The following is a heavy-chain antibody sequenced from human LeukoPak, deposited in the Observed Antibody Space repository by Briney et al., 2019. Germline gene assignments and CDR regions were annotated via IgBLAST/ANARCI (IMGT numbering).Heavy chain of an antibody. CDR2: ISSSGSTI. J-gene: IGHJ3*02. CDR3: ARDLEYDAGHNVHAFDI. Sequence: GGSLRLSCAASGFTFSDYYMSWVRQAPGKGLEWVSYISSSGSTIYYADSVKGRFTISRDNAKNSLYLQMNSLRAEDTAVYYCARDLEYDAGHNVHAFDIWGQGTMVTVSS. V-gene: IGHV3-11*01. CDR1: GFTFSDYY. D-gene: IGHD5-24*01.